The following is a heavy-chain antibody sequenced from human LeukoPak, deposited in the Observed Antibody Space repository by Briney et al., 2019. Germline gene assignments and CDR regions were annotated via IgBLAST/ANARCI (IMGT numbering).Heavy chain of an antibody. CDR2: LRFDATSN. CDR1: GFSFSKYG. CDR3: AKGAKRVVGATTHWFDP. Sequence: GGSLRLSCVASGFSFSKYGMHWVRQAPGKGLEWVSFLRFDATSNYYAESVRGRFIISRDNSRNTLYLQMNSLRTEDTAVYYCAKGAKRVVGATTHWFDPWGQGTLVTVSS. J-gene: IGHJ5*02. V-gene: IGHV3-30*02. D-gene: IGHD1-26*01.